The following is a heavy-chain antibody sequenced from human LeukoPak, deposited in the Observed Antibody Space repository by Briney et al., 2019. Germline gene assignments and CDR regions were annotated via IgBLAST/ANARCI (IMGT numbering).Heavy chain of an antibody. CDR1: GFTVITND. V-gene: IGHV3-53*01. J-gene: IGHJ1*01. CDR2: LYSDGNT. Sequence: PGGSLRLSCAASGFTVITNDMTWVRQAPGKGLEWVSVLYSDGNTKYADSVQGRFTISRDNSKNSLYLQMNSLRGEDTAVYYCARELVVGPAEYFQHWGQGTLVTVSA. D-gene: IGHD2-8*02. CDR3: ARELVVGPAEYFQH.